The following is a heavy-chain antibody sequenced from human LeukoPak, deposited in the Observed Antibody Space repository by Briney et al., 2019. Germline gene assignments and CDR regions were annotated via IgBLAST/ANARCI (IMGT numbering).Heavy chain of an antibody. V-gene: IGHV4-31*03. D-gene: IGHD1-26*01. CDR2: IYYRGST. J-gene: IGHJ4*02. CDR3: ARGRYSGSYSYFDY. CDR1: GGSISTGGYY. Sequence: SETLSLTCTVSGGSISTGGYYWSWIRQHPGKGLEYIGYIYYRGSTYYSPSLKSRLTISLDTPNNQFSLKLRSVTAADTAVYYCARGRYSGSYSYFDYWGQGTLVTVSS.